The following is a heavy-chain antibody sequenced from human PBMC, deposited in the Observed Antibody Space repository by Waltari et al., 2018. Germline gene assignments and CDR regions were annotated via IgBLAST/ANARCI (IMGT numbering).Heavy chain of an antibody. CDR3: ARRIAAAGTFYYYYGIDV. V-gene: IGHV4-61*02. Sequence: QVQLQESGPGLVKPSQTLSLTCTVSGGSISSGSYYWSWIRQPAGKGLEWIGRIYTSGSINYNPSRKSRVTISVDTSKNQFSLKLSSVTAADTAVYYCARRIAAAGTFYYYYGIDVWGQGTTVTVSS. D-gene: IGHD6-13*01. CDR2: IYTSGSI. CDR1: GGSISSGSYY. J-gene: IGHJ6*02.